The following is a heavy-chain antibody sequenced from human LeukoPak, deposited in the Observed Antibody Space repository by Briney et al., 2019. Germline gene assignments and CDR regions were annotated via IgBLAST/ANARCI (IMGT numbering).Heavy chain of an antibody. CDR1: GYSFTTYW. Sequence: GESLKISCKGSGYSFTTYWIGWVRQIPGKGLEWMGIIFPGDSDTGYSPSFQGQVTISVDKSIRTAYLQWSSLKASDTAMYYCVRGSSSTPFDFWGQGTLVTVSS. J-gene: IGHJ4*02. D-gene: IGHD2-2*01. CDR3: VRGSSSTPFDF. V-gene: IGHV5-51*01. CDR2: IFPGDSDT.